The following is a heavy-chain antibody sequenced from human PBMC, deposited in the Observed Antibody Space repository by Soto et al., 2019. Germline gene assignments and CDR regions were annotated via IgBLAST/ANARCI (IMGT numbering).Heavy chain of an antibody. Sequence: PGGSLRLSCAASGFAFSNYAMAWVRQAPGKGLEWVSSINGRGDDTYYADSVKGRFTVSRDNSKNTLYLQMNSLRPDDTAVYYCAKSSRQWLVQGYGIDVWGQGTTVTVSS. CDR1: GFAFSNYA. V-gene: IGHV3-23*01. D-gene: IGHD6-19*01. CDR2: INGRGDDT. CDR3: AKSSRQWLVQGYGIDV. J-gene: IGHJ6*02.